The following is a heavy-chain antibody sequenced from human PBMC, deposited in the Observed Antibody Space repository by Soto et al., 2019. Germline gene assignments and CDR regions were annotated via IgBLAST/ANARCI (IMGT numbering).Heavy chain of an antibody. Sequence: LSLSCAASGFTFSSYAMSWVRQAPGKGLEWGSAISGSGGSTYYADSVKGRFTISRDNSKNTLYLQMNSLRAEHTALYYCATILNHYGHTIDYWGQGTLVTVSS. CDR1: GFTFSSYA. V-gene: IGHV3-23*01. CDR2: ISGSGGST. D-gene: IGHD4-17*01. CDR3: ATILNHYGHTIDY. J-gene: IGHJ4*02.